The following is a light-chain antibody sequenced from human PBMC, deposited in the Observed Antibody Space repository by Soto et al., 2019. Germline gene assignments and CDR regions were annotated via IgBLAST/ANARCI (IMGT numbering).Light chain of an antibody. V-gene: IGLV2-8*01. CDR3: KSYAGSNTYV. J-gene: IGLJ1*01. CDR2: EVV. CDR1: KNDIGVYDF. Sequence: QSALTQPHSASGSPGQSVTISCTGTKNDIGVYDFVSWYQHHPGKAPRLIIYEVVQRPSGVPDRFSGSKSGNTASLTVSGLQAADEGDYFCKSYAGSNTYVFGSGTKVTVL.